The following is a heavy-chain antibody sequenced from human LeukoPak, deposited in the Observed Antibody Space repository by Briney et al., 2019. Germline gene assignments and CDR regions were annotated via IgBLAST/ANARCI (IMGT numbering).Heavy chain of an antibody. J-gene: IGHJ5*02. CDR1: GFTFTNYW. Sequence: GGSLRLSCEASGFTFTNYWMNWVRQAPGKGLEWVAFIKEDGSQEYYVDSVKGRFTISRDNAKNSLYLQMNSLRAEDTAIYYCARAGYSSGHRWGQGTLVTVSS. V-gene: IGHV3-7*01. CDR3: ARAGYSSGHR. D-gene: IGHD6-19*01. CDR2: IKEDGSQE.